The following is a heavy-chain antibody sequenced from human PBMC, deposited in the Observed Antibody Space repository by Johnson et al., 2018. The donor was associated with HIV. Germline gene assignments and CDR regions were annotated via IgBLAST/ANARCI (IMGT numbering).Heavy chain of an antibody. V-gene: IGHV3-13*01. J-gene: IGHJ3*02. CDR1: GFTFSSYD. Sequence: VQLVESGGGVVRPGGSLRLSCAASGFTFSSYDMHWVRQATGKGLEWVSAIGTAGDTYYPGSVKGRFTISRENAKNSLYLQMNSLRAGDTAVYYCARGPGGTVVLGDEGAFDIWGQGTMVTVS. CDR3: ARGPGGTVVLGDEGAFDI. CDR2: IGTAGDT. D-gene: IGHD3-10*01.